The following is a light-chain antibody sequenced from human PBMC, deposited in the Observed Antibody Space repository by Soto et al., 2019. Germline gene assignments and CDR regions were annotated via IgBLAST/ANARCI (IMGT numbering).Light chain of an antibody. CDR1: QDIGTY. V-gene: IGKV1-8*01. Sequence: AIRMTQSPSSFSASTGDRVSITCRATQDIGTYLAWYQQIPGKAPKLLIYDASTLYGGVPSRFSGSGSGTDFALTITSLQAEDFATYYCQQLRMYPSTFGGGTKVDIK. J-gene: IGKJ4*01. CDR3: QQLRMYPST. CDR2: DAS.